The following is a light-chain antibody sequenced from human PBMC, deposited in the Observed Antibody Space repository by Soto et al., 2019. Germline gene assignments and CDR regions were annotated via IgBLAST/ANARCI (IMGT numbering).Light chain of an antibody. CDR2: DAS. V-gene: IGKV3-11*01. CDR3: QQRSNWPSIT. Sequence: EIVMTQSPATLSVSPXERATLSCWASQSVSSNLAWYQQKPGQAPRLLIYDASTRATVIPARFSGSGSGTEFTLTISSLEAEDSAVYYCQQRSNWPSITFGQGTRLEIK. J-gene: IGKJ5*01. CDR1: QSVSSN.